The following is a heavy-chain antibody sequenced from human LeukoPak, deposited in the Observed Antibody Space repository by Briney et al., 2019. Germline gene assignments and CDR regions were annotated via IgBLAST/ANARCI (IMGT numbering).Heavy chain of an antibody. Sequence: NPSETLSLTCTVSGGSISSYYWSWIRQPPGKGLEWIGYIYYSGSTNYNPSLKSRVTISVDTSKNQFSLKLSSVTAADTAVYYCARLKRHDAFDIWGQGTMVTVSS. D-gene: IGHD1-1*01. J-gene: IGHJ3*02. CDR2: IYYSGST. CDR3: ARLKRHDAFDI. V-gene: IGHV4-59*08. CDR1: GGSISSYY.